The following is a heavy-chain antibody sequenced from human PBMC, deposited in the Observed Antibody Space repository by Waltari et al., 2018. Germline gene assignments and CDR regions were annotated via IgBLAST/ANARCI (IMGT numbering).Heavy chain of an antibody. V-gene: IGHV3-73*01. CDR3: RRHGTYYPNATDV. Sequence: EVQLVESGGGLVQPGGSLKLSCTIPGFIFSALAIHWVRQASGEGVGGVGRSRTKAKTSATAYSASVKGRFTISRDDSKNTAYLQMNSLRTEDTAVYYGRRHGTYYPNATDVWGQGTTVTVSS. D-gene: IGHD1-26*01. CDR2: SRTKAKTSAT. J-gene: IGHJ6*02. CDR1: GFIFSALA.